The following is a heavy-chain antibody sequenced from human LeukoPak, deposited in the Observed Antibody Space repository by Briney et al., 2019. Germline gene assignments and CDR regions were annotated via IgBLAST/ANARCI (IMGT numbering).Heavy chain of an antibody. Sequence: ASVKVSCKVSGYTLTELSMHXVRQAPGXXXXXXGXXXPXXXETIYAQKFQGRVTMTEDTSTDTAYMELSSLRSEDTAVYYCATVMPYYYDSSGYSPRGAFDIWGQGTMVTVSS. CDR3: ATVMPYYYDSSGYSPRGAFDI. CDR1: GYTLTELS. V-gene: IGHV1-24*01. CDR2: XXPXXXET. D-gene: IGHD3-22*01. J-gene: IGHJ3*02.